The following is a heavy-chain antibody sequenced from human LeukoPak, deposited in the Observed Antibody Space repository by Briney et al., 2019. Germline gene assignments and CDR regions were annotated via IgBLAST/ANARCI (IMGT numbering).Heavy chain of an antibody. CDR3: ATPKPTGYSSSWFDY. Sequence: ASVKASCKVSGYTLTELSMHWVRQAPGKGLEWMGGFDPEDGETIYAQKFQGRVTMTEDTSTDTAYMELSSLRSEDTAVYYCATPKPTGYSSSWFDYWGQGTLVTVSS. CDR1: GYTLTELS. J-gene: IGHJ4*02. D-gene: IGHD6-13*01. V-gene: IGHV1-24*01. CDR2: FDPEDGET.